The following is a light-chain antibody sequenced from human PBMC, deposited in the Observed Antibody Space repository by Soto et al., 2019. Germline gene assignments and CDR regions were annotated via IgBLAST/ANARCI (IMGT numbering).Light chain of an antibody. CDR2: DVS. CDR3: QQYNSYPVT. V-gene: IGKV1-5*01. CDR1: QSVSSW. J-gene: IGKJ2*01. Sequence: DIQMTQSPSTLSASAGDRVTITCRASQSVSSWLAWYQQKPGKAPNLLIYDVSSLQSGAPSRFSGSGSETEFTLTISSLQPDDFATYYYQQYNSYPVTFGQGTKLEIK.